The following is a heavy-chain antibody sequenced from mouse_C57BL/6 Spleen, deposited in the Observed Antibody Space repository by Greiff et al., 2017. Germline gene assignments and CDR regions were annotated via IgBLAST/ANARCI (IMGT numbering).Heavy chain of an antibody. CDR2: IHPNSGST. CDR3: ARYYDGYYPWFAY. J-gene: IGHJ3*01. V-gene: IGHV1-64*01. CDR1: GYTFTSYW. Sequence: QVQLQQPGAELVKPGASVKLSCKASGYTFTSYWMHWVKQRPGQGLEWIGMIHPNSGSTNYNEKFKSKATLTVDKSSSTAYMQLSSLTSEDSAVXYCARYYDGYYPWFAYWGQGTLVTVSA. D-gene: IGHD2-3*01.